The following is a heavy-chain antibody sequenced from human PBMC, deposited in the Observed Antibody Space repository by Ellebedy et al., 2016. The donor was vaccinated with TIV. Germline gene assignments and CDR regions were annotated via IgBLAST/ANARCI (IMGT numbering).Heavy chain of an antibody. J-gene: IGHJ3*02. Sequence: SETLSLTXTVSGGSISSSSYYWGWIRQPPGKGLEWIGSIYYSGSTYYNPSLKSRVTISVDTSKNQFSLKLSSVTAADTAVYYCARHDLRSGSRKSSAFDIWGQGTMVTVSS. CDR2: IYYSGST. V-gene: IGHV4-39*01. CDR1: GGSISSSSYY. D-gene: IGHD3-10*01. CDR3: ARHDLRSGSRKSSAFDI.